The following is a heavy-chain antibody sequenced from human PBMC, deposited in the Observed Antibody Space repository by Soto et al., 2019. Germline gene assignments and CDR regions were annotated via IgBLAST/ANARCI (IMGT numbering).Heavy chain of an antibody. CDR2: IYSGGRT. Sequence: GGSLRLSCAASGFIVSNNYMNWVRQAPGKGLEWVSVIYSGGRTYYADSVKGRFAISRHTSKNTVDLQMNSLRAEDTAVYYCARGSSGYGYDAFDMWGQGTVVTVSS. CDR1: GFIVSNNY. V-gene: IGHV3-53*04. D-gene: IGHD5-12*01. J-gene: IGHJ3*02. CDR3: ARGSSGYGYDAFDM.